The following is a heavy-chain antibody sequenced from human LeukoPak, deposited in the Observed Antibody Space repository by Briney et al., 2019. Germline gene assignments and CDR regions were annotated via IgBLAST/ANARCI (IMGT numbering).Heavy chain of an antibody. J-gene: IGHJ4*02. CDR2: IKQDGSEK. CDR1: GFTFTGYW. CDR3: ARNGDYDGRGFYYFFDS. V-gene: IGHV3-7*04. D-gene: IGHD3-22*01. Sequence: GGSLRLSCAASGFTFTGYWMSWVRRAPGKGVEWVANIKQDGSEKYYVDSVKGRFTISRDNAKSSLSLQMNSLRAEDTAVYYCARNGDYDGRGFYYFFDSWGRGTLVTVSS.